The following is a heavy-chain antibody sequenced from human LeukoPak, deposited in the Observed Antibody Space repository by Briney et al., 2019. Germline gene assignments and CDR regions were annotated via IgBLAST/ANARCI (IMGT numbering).Heavy chain of an antibody. Sequence: PGGSLRLSCAASGFTFSSYAMHWVRQAPGKGLEWVAVISYDGSNKYYADSVKGRFTISRDNSKNTLYLQMNSLRAEDTAVYYCAQKGGTDHWGQGTLVTVSS. D-gene: IGHD2-15*01. CDR2: ISYDGSNK. J-gene: IGHJ4*02. V-gene: IGHV3-30-3*01. CDR1: GFTFSSYA. CDR3: AQKGGTDH.